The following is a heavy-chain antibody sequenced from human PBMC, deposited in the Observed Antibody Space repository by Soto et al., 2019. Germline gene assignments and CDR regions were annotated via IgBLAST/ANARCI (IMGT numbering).Heavy chain of an antibody. V-gene: IGHV3-33*01. Sequence: GGSLRLSCAASGFTFSSYGMHWVRQAPGKGLEWVAVIWYDGSNKYYADSVKGRFTISRDNSKNTLYLQMNALRAEDTAVYYCARDLTPYQNYDFWSGRSHYFDYWGQGTLVTVSS. CDR2: IWYDGSNK. CDR3: ARDLTPYQNYDFWSGRSHYFDY. CDR1: GFTFSSYG. J-gene: IGHJ4*02. D-gene: IGHD3-3*01.